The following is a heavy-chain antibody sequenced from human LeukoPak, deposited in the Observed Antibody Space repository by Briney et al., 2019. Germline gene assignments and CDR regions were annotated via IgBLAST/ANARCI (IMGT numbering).Heavy chain of an antibody. D-gene: IGHD6-6*01. CDR1: GYTFTSYG. J-gene: IGHJ4*02. Sequence: ASVKVSCKASGYTFTSYGISWVRQAPGQGLEWMGWISAYNGNTNYAQKLQGRVTMTTDTSTSTAYMELRSLRSDDTAVYYCASGARRLYSSSPGGYWGQGTLVTVSS. CDR3: ASGARRLYSSSPGGY. V-gene: IGHV1-18*01. CDR2: ISAYNGNT.